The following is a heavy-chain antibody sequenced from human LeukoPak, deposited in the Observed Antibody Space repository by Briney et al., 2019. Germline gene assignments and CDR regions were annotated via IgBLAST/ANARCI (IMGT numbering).Heavy chain of an antibody. CDR3: ARDGLHRMNGYGGWFDP. V-gene: IGHV1-2*02. D-gene: IGHD4-23*01. CDR2: INPDSGGT. J-gene: IGHJ5*02. CDR1: GYTFTGYY. Sequence: GASVKVSCKASGYTFTGYYIHWVRQAPGQGLEWMGWINPDSGGTNYAQNLQVRVTMTTDTSTRPAYMEMRSLRSADTAVYYCARDGLHRMNGYGGWFDPWGQGTLVTVSS.